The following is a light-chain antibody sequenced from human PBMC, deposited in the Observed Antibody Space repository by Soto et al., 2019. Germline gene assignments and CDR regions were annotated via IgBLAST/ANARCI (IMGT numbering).Light chain of an antibody. Sequence: DIQMTQSPSTLSASVGDRVTINCRASQSISNWLAWYQQKPGKAPKLLIYDASSLESGVPSRFSGSGSGTEFTLTISSLQPDDFATYYCQQYNSYSRTFGQGTKV. V-gene: IGKV1-5*01. CDR1: QSISNW. J-gene: IGKJ1*01. CDR3: QQYNSYSRT. CDR2: DAS.